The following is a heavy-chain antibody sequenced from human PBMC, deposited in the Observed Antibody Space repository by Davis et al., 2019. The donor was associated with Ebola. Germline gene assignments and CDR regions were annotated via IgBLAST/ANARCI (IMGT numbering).Heavy chain of an antibody. V-gene: IGHV5-51*01. J-gene: IGHJ4*02. Sequence: GESLKISCKGSGYSFTNYWIAWVRQMPGKGPEWMGIIYSGDSDTRYSPSFEGQVTISVDRSSSTAYLQWSSLKASDSAMYYCARHSPPLYSSGWYYYFDYWGQGTLVTVSS. CDR1: GYSFTNYW. CDR2: IYSGDSDT. CDR3: ARHSPPLYSSGWYYYFDY. D-gene: IGHD6-19*01.